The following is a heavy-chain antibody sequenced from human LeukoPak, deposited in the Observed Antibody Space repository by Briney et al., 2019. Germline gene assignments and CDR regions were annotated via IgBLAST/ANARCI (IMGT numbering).Heavy chain of an antibody. D-gene: IGHD3-22*01. CDR1: GFTFSSLW. V-gene: IGHV3-33*08. Sequence: GGSLRLSCAASGFTFSSLWMGWLRQAPGKGLEWVAIIWYDGSNKYYADSVKGRFTISRDNSKNTLYLQMNSLRAEDTAVYYCARDPASWTYYDSSGYYDYWGQGTLVTVSS. J-gene: IGHJ4*02. CDR2: IWYDGSNK. CDR3: ARDPASWTYYDSSGYYDY.